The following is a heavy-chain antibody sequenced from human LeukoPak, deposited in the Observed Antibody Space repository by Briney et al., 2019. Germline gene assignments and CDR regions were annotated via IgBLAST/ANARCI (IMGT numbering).Heavy chain of an antibody. CDR2: ISYDGINK. Sequence: GGSLRLSCAASGFTFSNYAMQWVRQAPGKGLEWVAVISYDGINKYYADSVKGRFTISRDNAKNTLYLQMNSLRAEDTAVYYCARALGRGRYFDYWGQGTLVTVSS. V-gene: IGHV3-30-3*01. J-gene: IGHJ4*02. CDR3: ARALGRGRYFDY. CDR1: GFTFSNYA. D-gene: IGHD1-1*01.